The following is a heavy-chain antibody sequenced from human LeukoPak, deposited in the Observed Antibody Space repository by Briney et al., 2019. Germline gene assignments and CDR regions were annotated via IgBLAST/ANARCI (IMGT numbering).Heavy chain of an antibody. J-gene: IGHJ4*02. V-gene: IGHV3-7*01. D-gene: IGHD2-15*01. Sequence: AGGSLRLSCAASGFTFSRYWMSWVRQAPGKGLEWVANIKQDGSEKYYVDSVKGRFTISRDNAKNSLYLQMNSLRAEDTAVYYCARDRYCSGGSCYGYPHYFDYWGQGTLVTVSS. CDR1: GFTFSRYW. CDR2: IKQDGSEK. CDR3: ARDRYCSGGSCYGYPHYFDY.